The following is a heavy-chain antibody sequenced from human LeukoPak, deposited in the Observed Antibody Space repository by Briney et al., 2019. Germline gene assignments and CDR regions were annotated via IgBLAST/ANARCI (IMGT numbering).Heavy chain of an antibody. Sequence: GGSLRLSCAASGFTFSSYAMSWVRQAPGKGLEWVSAISGSGGSTYYADSVRGRFTISRDNSKNTLYLQMNSLRAEDTAVYYCAKVRAPPGPFYYYYYYMDVWGKGTTVTVSS. CDR1: GFTFSSYA. J-gene: IGHJ6*03. CDR2: ISGSGGST. V-gene: IGHV3-23*01. D-gene: IGHD1-26*01. CDR3: AKVRAPPGPFYYYYYYMDV.